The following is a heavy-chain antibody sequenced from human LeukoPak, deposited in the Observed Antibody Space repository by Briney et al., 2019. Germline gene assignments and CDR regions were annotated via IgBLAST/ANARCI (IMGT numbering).Heavy chain of an antibody. V-gene: IGHV1-69*05. Sequence: SVKVSCKASGGTFSGYAISWGRQAPGQRLEWMGGIIPIFGTANYAQKFQGRVTITTDESTSTAYMELSSLRSEDTAVYYCARATDNWNYAPFDYWGQGTLVTVSS. CDR2: IIPIFGTA. CDR3: ARATDNWNYAPFDY. D-gene: IGHD1-7*01. J-gene: IGHJ4*02. CDR1: GGTFSGYA.